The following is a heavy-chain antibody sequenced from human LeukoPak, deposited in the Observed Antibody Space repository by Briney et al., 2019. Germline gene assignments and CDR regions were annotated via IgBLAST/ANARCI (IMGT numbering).Heavy chain of an antibody. CDR1: GFTVSSNY. D-gene: IGHD3-3*01. CDR3: ARALITIFGVVENAFDI. Sequence: GGSLRLSCAASGFTVSSNYMSWVRQAPGKGLEWVSVIYSGGSTYYADSVKGRFTISRDNSKNTLYLQVNSLRAEDTAVYYCARALITIFGVVENAFDIWGQGTMVTVSS. J-gene: IGHJ3*02. V-gene: IGHV3-53*01. CDR2: IYSGGST.